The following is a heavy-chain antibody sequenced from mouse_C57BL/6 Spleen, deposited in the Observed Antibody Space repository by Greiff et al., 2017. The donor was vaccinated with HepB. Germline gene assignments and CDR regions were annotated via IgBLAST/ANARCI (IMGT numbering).Heavy chain of an antibody. CDR2: INPSNGGT. Sequence: QVHVKQPGTELVKPGASVKLSCKASGYTFTSYWMHWVKQRPGQGLEWIGNINPSNGGTNYNEKFKSKATLTVDKSSSTAYMQLSSLTSEDSAVYYCARDDYGNFYYAMDYWGQGTSVTVSS. V-gene: IGHV1-53*01. CDR3: ARDDYGNFYYAMDY. J-gene: IGHJ4*01. CDR1: GYTFTSYW. D-gene: IGHD2-1*01.